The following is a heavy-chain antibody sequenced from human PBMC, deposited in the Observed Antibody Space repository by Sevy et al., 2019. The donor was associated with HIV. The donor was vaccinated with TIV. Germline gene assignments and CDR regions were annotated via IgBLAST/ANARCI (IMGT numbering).Heavy chain of an antibody. V-gene: IGHV4-59*01. CDR1: GGSISAYY. J-gene: IGHJ5*02. D-gene: IGHD6-25*01. Sequence: SKTLSLTCTIFGGSISAYYWSWFRQPPGRGLEYIGYIYYSGSTNYNPSLKSRVTISVDTSKNQFSLRLTSVTTADTATYYCARAPPVRSGDDSLNWFDPWGQGALVTVSS. CDR2: IYYSGST. CDR3: ARAPPVRSGDDSLNWFDP.